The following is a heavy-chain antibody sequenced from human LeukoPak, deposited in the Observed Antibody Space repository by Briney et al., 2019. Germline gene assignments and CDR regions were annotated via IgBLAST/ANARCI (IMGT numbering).Heavy chain of an antibody. V-gene: IGHV1-46*01. CDR3: ARMYYDILTAWAFDI. D-gene: IGHD3-9*01. Sequence: GASVKVSCKASGYTFTSYYMHWVRQAPGQGLEWMGIINPSGGSTSYAQKFQGRVTMTRDTSTSTVYMELSSLRSEDTAVYYCARMYYDILTAWAFDIWGQGTMVTVSS. CDR2: INPSGGST. J-gene: IGHJ3*02. CDR1: GYTFTSYY.